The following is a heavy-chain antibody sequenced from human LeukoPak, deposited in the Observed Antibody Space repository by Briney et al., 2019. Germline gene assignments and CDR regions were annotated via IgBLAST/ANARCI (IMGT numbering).Heavy chain of an antibody. V-gene: IGHV4-61*01. Sequence: PSETLSLTCAVSGGSISSGSYYWSWIRQPPGKGLEWIGYTYYSGSTNYNPSLKSRVTISVDTSKNQFSLKLSSVTAADTAVYYCARVIAAAGYFDYWGQGTLVTVSS. CDR3: ARVIAAAGYFDY. CDR1: GGSISSGSYY. CDR2: TYYSGST. D-gene: IGHD6-13*01. J-gene: IGHJ4*02.